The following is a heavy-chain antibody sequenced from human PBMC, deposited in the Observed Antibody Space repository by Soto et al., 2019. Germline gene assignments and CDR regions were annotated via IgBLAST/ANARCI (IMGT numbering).Heavy chain of an antibody. J-gene: IGHJ6*02. D-gene: IGHD5-18*01. V-gene: IGHV4-59*05. CDR1: GGSFSRNY. CDR3: ARSGYSYAQRSYYYGLDV. CDR2: IYFSGST. Sequence: SETLSLTCTVSGGSFSRNYWAWIRRPPGKGLEWVGSIYFSGSTCYNPSLKSRVTISVDTSKNQFSLKLSSVTAADTAVYYCARSGYSYAQRSYYYGLDVWGQGTTVNVSS.